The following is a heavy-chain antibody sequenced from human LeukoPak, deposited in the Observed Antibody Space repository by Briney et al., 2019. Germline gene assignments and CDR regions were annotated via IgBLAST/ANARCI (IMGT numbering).Heavy chain of an antibody. CDR3: ARLLTMIVVADY. D-gene: IGHD3-22*01. J-gene: IGHJ4*02. CDR2: IYYSGST. Sequence: PETLSLTXTVSGGSISSSSYYWGWIRQPPGKGLEWIGSIYYSGSTYYNPSLKSRVTISVDTSKNQFSLKLSSVTAADTAVYYCARLLTMIVVADYWGQGTLVTVSS. V-gene: IGHV4-39*01. CDR1: GGSISSSSYY.